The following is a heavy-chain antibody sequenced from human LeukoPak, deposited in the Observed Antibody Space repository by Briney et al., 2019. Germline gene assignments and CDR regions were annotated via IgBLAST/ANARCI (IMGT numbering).Heavy chain of an antibody. CDR2: IYYSGST. D-gene: IGHD1-26*01. Sequence: SETLSLTCTVSGGSISSSSYYWGWIRQPPGEGLEWIGSIYYSGSTYYNPSLKSRVTISVDTSKNQFSLKLSSVTAADTAVYYCARHEVIVGASFDYWGQGTLVTVSS. CDR3: ARHEVIVGASFDY. CDR1: GGSISSSSYY. J-gene: IGHJ4*02. V-gene: IGHV4-39*01.